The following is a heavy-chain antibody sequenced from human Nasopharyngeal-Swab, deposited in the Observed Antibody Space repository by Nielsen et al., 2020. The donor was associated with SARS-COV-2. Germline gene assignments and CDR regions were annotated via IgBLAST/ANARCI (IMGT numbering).Heavy chain of an antibody. CDR3: ARPYSGSYWSYFDY. Sequence: GGSLRLSCAASGFTFSSYAMHWVHQAPGKGLEWVAVISYDGSNKYYADSVKGRFTISRDNSKNTLYLQMNSLRAEDTAVYYCARPYSGSYWSYFDYWGQGTLVTVSS. J-gene: IGHJ4*02. CDR2: ISYDGSNK. V-gene: IGHV3-30-3*01. CDR1: GFTFSSYA. D-gene: IGHD1-26*01.